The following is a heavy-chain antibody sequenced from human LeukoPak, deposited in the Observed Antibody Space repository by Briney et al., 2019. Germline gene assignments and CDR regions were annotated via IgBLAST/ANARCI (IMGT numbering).Heavy chain of an antibody. CDR1: GYTFTSYY. D-gene: IGHD1-26*01. Sequence: ASVKVSCKASGYTFTSYYMHWVRQAPGQGLEWMGIINPSGGSTSYAQKFQGRVTMTRDRSTSTVYMELSSLRSEDTAVYYCARIVGALRGVAAFDIWGQGTMVTVSS. CDR2: INPSGGST. J-gene: IGHJ3*02. CDR3: ARIVGALRGVAAFDI. V-gene: IGHV1-46*01.